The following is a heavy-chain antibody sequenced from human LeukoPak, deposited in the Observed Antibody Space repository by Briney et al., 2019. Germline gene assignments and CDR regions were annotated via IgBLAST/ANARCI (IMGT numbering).Heavy chain of an antibody. Sequence: GGSLRLSCAASGFTFSSYSMTWVRQAPGKGLVWVSRINSDGSRTNYADSVKGRFTISRDNAKSTLYLQMNSLRAEDTAVYYCGRALGSPLDYWGQGTLVTVSS. V-gene: IGHV3-74*01. CDR3: GRALGSPLDY. J-gene: IGHJ4*02. CDR2: INSDGSRT. D-gene: IGHD1-26*01. CDR1: GFTFSSYS.